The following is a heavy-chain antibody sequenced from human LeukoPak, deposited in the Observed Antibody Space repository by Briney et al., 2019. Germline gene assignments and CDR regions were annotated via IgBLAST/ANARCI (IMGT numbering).Heavy chain of an antibody. Sequence: SETLSLTCTVSGGSTRSGDYCWSWIRQPPGKGLEWIGYIYYSGSTYYNPSLKSRVTISVDTSKNQFSLKLSSVTAADTAVYYCARDKVLYGMHVWGKGTTVTVSS. J-gene: IGHJ6*04. D-gene: IGHD2-8*01. CDR2: IYYSGST. CDR1: GGSTRSGDYC. CDR3: ARDKVLYGMHV. V-gene: IGHV4-30-4*01.